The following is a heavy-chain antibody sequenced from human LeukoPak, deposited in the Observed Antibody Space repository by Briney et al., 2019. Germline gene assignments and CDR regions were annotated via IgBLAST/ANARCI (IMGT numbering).Heavy chain of an antibody. V-gene: IGHV2-5*02. CDR3: AHSDYGGNVPVYAFDI. J-gene: IGHJ3*02. CDR1: GFLLSTSGVG. Sequence: ESGPTLVNPTQTLTLTCTFSGFLLSTSGVGVGWIRQPPGKALEWLALIYWDDDKRYSPSLKSRLTITKDTSKNQVVLTMTNMDPVDTATYYCAHSDYGGNVPVYAFDIWGQGTMVTVSS. D-gene: IGHD4-23*01. CDR2: IYWDDDK.